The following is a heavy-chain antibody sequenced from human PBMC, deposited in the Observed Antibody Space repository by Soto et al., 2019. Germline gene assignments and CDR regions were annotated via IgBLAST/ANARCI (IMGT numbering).Heavy chain of an antibody. CDR2: IIPIFGTA. D-gene: IGHD3-3*01. CDR3: ARAAPYYDFWSGYYTVNYFDY. J-gene: IGHJ4*02. V-gene: IGHV1-69*13. Sequence: SVKVSCKASGCTFSSYAISWVRQAPGQGPEWMGGIIPIFGTANYAQKFQGRVTITADESTGTAYMELSSLRSEDTAVYYCARAAPYYDFWSGYYTVNYFDYWGQGTLVTVSS. CDR1: GCTFSSYA.